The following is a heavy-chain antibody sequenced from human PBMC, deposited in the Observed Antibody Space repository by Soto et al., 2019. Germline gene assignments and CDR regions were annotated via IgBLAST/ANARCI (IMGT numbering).Heavy chain of an antibody. CDR3: ARDYCSGGSCYGRFDY. CDR1: GFTFSSYS. D-gene: IGHD2-15*01. V-gene: IGHV3-21*01. J-gene: IGHJ4*02. CDR2: ISSSSSYI. Sequence: GGSLRLSCAASGFTFSSYSMNWVRQAPGKGLEWVSSISSSSSYIYYADSVKGRFTISRDNAKNSLYLQMNSLRAEDTAVYYCARDYCSGGSCYGRFDYWGQGTLVTVSS.